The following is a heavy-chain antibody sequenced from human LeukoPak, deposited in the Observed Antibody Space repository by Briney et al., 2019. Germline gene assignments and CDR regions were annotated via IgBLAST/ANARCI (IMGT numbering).Heavy chain of an antibody. Sequence: ASETLSLTCTVSGGSISSYYWSWIRQPPGKGLEWIGYIYYSGSTNHNPSLKSRVTISVDTSKNQFSLKLSSVTAADTAVYYCARHSGQTFMAFDIWGQGTMVTVSS. D-gene: IGHD3-16*01. CDR2: IYYSGST. CDR3: ARHSGQTFMAFDI. CDR1: GGSISSYY. J-gene: IGHJ3*02. V-gene: IGHV4-59*08.